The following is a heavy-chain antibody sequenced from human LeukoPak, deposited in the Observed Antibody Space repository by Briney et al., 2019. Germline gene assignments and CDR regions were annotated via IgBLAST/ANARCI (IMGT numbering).Heavy chain of an antibody. CDR1: GFTVSSNY. V-gene: IGHV3-66*02. CDR2: IYSGGST. CDR3: ARSDASGYYYGY. Sequence: GGSLRLSCAASGFTVSSNYMSWARQAPGKGLEWVSVIYSGGSTYYADSVKGRFTISRDNSKNTLYLQMNSLRAEDTAVYYCARSDASGYYYGYWGQGTLVTVSS. J-gene: IGHJ4*02. D-gene: IGHD3-22*01.